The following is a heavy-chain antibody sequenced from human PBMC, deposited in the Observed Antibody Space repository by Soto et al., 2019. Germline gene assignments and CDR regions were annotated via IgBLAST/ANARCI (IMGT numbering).Heavy chain of an antibody. Sequence: GGSLRLSCAASGFTFSSYGMHWVRQAPGKGLEWVAVISYDGSNKYYADSVKGRFTISRDNSKNTLYLQMNSLRAEDTAVYYCAKGAVVVPAATYYMDVWGKGTTVTVSS. J-gene: IGHJ6*03. D-gene: IGHD2-2*01. CDR1: GFTFSSYG. V-gene: IGHV3-30*18. CDR2: ISYDGSNK. CDR3: AKGAVVVPAATYYMDV.